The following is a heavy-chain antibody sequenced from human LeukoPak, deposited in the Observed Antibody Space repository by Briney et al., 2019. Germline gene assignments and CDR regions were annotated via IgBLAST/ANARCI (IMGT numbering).Heavy chain of an antibody. CDR1: GFTFSSYG. Sequence: GGSLRLSCAASGFTFSSYGMSWVRQAPGKGLEWVSGISGSGGSTYYADSVKGRFTISRYISKNTLYLQMNSLRAEDTAVYYCARGKAEDIVVVVAAAFDYWGQGTLVTVSS. D-gene: IGHD2-15*01. V-gene: IGHV3-23*01. J-gene: IGHJ4*02. CDR2: ISGSGGST. CDR3: ARGKAEDIVVVVAAAFDY.